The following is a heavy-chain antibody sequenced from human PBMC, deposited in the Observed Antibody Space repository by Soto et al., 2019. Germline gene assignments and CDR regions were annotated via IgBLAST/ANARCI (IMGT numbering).Heavy chain of an antibody. V-gene: IGHV1-18*04. CDR3: AREAGWQRMVPYD. D-gene: IGHD6-25*01. Sequence: QVQLVQSGTEVKKPGASVNVSCKAFGYTFTSYGFSWVRQVPGQGLEWLGRISAFNGDTQYAQTMKGRLTVTTDTSTTTVHMELRSLKPADTAVYYCAREAGWQRMVPYDWGQGTLVTV. CDR2: ISAFNGDT. J-gene: IGHJ4*02. CDR1: GYTFTSYG.